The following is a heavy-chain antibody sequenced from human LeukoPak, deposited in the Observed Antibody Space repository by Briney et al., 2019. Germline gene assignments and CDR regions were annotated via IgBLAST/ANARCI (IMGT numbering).Heavy chain of an antibody. CDR3: ARGVYIAAAQYGY. Sequence: PGGSLRLSCAASGFTFSSYAMSWVRQAPGKGLEWIGEINHSGSTNYNPSLKSRVTISVDTSKNQFSLKLSSVTAADTAVYYCARGVYIAAAQYGYWGQGTLVTVSS. D-gene: IGHD6-13*01. V-gene: IGHV4-34*01. J-gene: IGHJ4*02. CDR2: INHSGST. CDR1: GFTFSSYA.